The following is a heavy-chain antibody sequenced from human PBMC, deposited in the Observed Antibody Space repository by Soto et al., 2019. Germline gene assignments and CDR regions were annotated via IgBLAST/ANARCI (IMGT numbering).Heavy chain of an antibody. CDR2: ITGMGDYT. CDR3: AKARYYDSTGYLYYFDY. J-gene: IGHJ4*02. CDR1: GSTFGNYA. D-gene: IGHD3-22*01. Sequence: PGGSLRLSCAASGSTFGNYARSWVRQAPGKGLEWVSSITGMGDYTYYADSWKGRFTISRDNSKNTLYLQMNSLRAEDTAVYYCAKARYYDSTGYLYYFDYWGQGTLVTVSS. V-gene: IGHV3-23*01.